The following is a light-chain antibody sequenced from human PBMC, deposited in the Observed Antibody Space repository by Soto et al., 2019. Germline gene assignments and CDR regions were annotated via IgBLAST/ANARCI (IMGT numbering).Light chain of an antibody. CDR1: QSVSND. J-gene: IGKJ4*01. CDR2: GAS. Sequence: EIVMTQSPATLSVSPGERATLSCRASQSVSNDLAWYQQKSGQAPRLLIYGASTRATGIPARFSGSESGTEFTLTISSLQSEDFAVYYCQQYNKWPPLTFGGGTKVEIK. CDR3: QQYNKWPPLT. V-gene: IGKV3-15*01.